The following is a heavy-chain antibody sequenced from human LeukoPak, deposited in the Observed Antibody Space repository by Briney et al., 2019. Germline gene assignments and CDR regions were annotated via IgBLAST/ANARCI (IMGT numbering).Heavy chain of an antibody. Sequence: PSETLSLTCSVYAGSFSGYYWSWIRQPPGKGLEWIGEINHSGSTSYNASLKSRVTISVDTSKNQFSLKLSSVTAADTAVYYCAILAGQIAFDYWGQGTLVTVSS. J-gene: IGHJ4*02. V-gene: IGHV4-34*01. CDR2: INHSGST. CDR1: AGSFSGYY. CDR3: AILAGQIAFDY. D-gene: IGHD3-10*01.